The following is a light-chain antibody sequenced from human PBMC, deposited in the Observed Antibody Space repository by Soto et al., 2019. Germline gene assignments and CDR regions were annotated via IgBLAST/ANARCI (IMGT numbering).Light chain of an antibody. CDR3: QQTSSIPAT. J-gene: IGKJ1*01. Sequence: DIQMTQSPSSLSASVGDSVTLACRASQSINKDLSWYQQKPGKAPQLLIYGASNLHSGVPTRFSGSGAGTYLTLTSSSLQHDEFATYYCQQTSSIPATFGRGTKVEV. CDR2: GAS. CDR1: QSINKD. V-gene: IGKV1-39*01.